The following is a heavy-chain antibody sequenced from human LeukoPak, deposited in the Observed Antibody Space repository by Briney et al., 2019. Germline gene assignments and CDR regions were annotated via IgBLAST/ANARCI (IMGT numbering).Heavy chain of an antibody. Sequence: GGSLRLSCTASGFTFGDYAMSWVRQAPGKGLEWVGFIRSKAYGGTTEYAASVKGRFTISRDDSKSIAYLQMNSLKTEDTAVYYCTSKDPYYFEYWGQGALVTVSS. V-gene: IGHV3-49*04. CDR2: IRSKAYGGTT. CDR1: GFTFGDYA. J-gene: IGHJ4*02. CDR3: TSKDPYYFEY.